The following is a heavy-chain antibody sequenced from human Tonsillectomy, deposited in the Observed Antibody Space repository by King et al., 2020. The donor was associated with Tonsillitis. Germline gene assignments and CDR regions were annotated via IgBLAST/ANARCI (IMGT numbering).Heavy chain of an antibody. CDR1: GFTFSSYA. J-gene: IGHJ2*01. V-gene: IGHV3-23*04. D-gene: IGHD5-18*01. CDR3: AKAVQPTRYWYFDL. CDR2: SSGSGGSR. Sequence: VQLVESGGGLVQPGGSLRLSCAAAGFTFSSYAMSWVSQAPGKGLEWVSASSGSGGSRYYSDSVKGRFTISRDNSKNTLYLQLNILRAEDTAVYYCAKAVQPTRYWYFDLWGRGTLVTVSS.